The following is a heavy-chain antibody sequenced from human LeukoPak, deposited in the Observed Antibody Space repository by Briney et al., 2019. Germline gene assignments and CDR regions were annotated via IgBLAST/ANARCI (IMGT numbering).Heavy chain of an antibody. CDR2: ISAYNGNT. V-gene: IGHV1-18*01. D-gene: IGHD3-3*01. CDR1: GYTFTSYG. CDR3: ARQDFWSGYSALDY. J-gene: IGHJ4*02. Sequence: ASVKVSCKASGYTFTSYGISWVRQAPGQGLEWMGWISAYNGNTNYAQKFQGRVTMTRDTSTSTVYMELSSLRSEDTAVYYCARQDFWSGYSALDYWGQGTLVTVSS.